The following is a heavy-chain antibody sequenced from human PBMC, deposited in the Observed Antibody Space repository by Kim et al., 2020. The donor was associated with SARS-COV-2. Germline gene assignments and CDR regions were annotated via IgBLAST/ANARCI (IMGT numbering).Heavy chain of an antibody. Sequence: GGSLRLSCAASGFTFSSYSMNWVRQAPGKGLEWVSYISSSSSTIYYADSVKGRFTISRDNAKNSLYLQMNSLRAEDTAVYYCARDLGSSSWPRDENQHFDYWGQGTLVTVSS. CDR3: ARDLGSSSWPRDENQHFDY. V-gene: IGHV3-48*04. D-gene: IGHD6-13*01. CDR2: ISSSSSTI. CDR1: GFTFSSYS. J-gene: IGHJ4*02.